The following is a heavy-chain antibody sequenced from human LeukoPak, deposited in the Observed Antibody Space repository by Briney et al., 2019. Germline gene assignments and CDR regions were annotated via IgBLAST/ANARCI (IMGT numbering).Heavy chain of an antibody. CDR3: ARGYGPGY. CDR1: GDSISSTNW. V-gene: IGHV4-4*02. J-gene: IGHJ4*02. Sequence: PSGTLSLTCAVSGDSISSTNWWNWVRQPPGKGLEWIGEIDHRGNTNYNPSLKSQVTISVDRSKNQFSLQLTSVTAADTAVYYCARGYGPGYWGRGTLVTVSA. CDR2: IDHRGNT. D-gene: IGHD4-17*01.